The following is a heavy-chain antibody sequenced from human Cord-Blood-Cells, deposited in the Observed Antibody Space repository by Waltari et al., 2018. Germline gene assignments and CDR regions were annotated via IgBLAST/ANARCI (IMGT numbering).Heavy chain of an antibody. D-gene: IGHD7-27*01. CDR1: GYTFTGYY. CDR3: ARRWDNWGWDAFDI. CDR2: IHPNSGGT. Sequence: QVQLVQSGAEVKKPGASVKVSCKASGYTFTGYYMNWVRQAPGQGLEWMGWIHPNSGGTNYAQKFQGRVTMTRDTSISTGYMELSRLRSDDTAVYYCARRWDNWGWDAFDIWGQGTMVTVSS. V-gene: IGHV1-2*02. J-gene: IGHJ3*02.